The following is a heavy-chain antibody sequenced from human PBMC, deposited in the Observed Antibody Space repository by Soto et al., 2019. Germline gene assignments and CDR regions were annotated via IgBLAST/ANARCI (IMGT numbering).Heavy chain of an antibody. D-gene: IGHD2-15*01. CDR2: ISGSGGSR. CDR3: ANFFGEYGSGGNFHPLDY. Sequence: GKGREWVSAISGSGGSRYYADSVTGRLTTSRYTSKTTLYLQMNSLRAADEAVYYCANFFGEYGSGGNFHPLDYCVHGTLVTVSS. V-gene: IGHV3-23*01. J-gene: IGHJ4*01.